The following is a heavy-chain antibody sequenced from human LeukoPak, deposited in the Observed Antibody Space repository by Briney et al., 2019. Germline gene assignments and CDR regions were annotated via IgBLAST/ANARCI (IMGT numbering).Heavy chain of an antibody. J-gene: IGHJ4*02. CDR1: GGPISSYY. V-gene: IGHV4-59*01. Sequence: SETLSLTCTVSGGPISSYYWSWIRQPPGKGLEWIGYIYYSGSTNYNPSLKSRVTISVDTSKNQFSLKLSSVTAADTAVYYCAGDGSGSYMDYWGQGTLVTVSS. D-gene: IGHD3-10*01. CDR2: IYYSGST. CDR3: AGDGSGSYMDY.